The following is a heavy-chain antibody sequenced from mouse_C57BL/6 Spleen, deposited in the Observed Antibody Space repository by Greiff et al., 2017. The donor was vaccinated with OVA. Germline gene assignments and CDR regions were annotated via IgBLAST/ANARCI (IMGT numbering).Heavy chain of an antibody. J-gene: IGHJ4*01. CDR1: GYSITSGYY. V-gene: IGHV3-6*01. CDR3: ARGNYYYAMDY. CDR2: ISYDGSN. Sequence: EVQLQQSGPGLVKPSQSLSLTCSVTGYSITSGYYWNWIRQFPGNKLEWMGYISYDGSNNYNPSLKNRISITRDTSKNQFFLKLNSVTTEDTATYYSARGNYYYAMDYWGQGTSVTVSS.